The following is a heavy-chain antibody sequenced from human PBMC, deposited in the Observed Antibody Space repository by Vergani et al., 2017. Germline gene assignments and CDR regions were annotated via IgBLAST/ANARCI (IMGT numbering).Heavy chain of an antibody. CDR1: GGSFSGYY. CDR3: ARTRRQLADY. Sequence: QVQLQESGPGLVKPSETLSLTCAVYGGSFSGYYWSWIRQPPGKGLEWIGEINHSGSTNYNPSLKSRVTISVDTSKNQFSLKLSSVTAADTAVYYCARTRRQLADYWGQGTLVTVSS. V-gene: IGHV4-34*01. J-gene: IGHJ4*02. CDR2: INHSGST. D-gene: IGHD6-13*01.